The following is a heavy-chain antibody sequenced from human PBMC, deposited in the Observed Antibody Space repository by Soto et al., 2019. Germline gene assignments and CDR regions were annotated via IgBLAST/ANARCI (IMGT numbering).Heavy chain of an antibody. V-gene: IGHV4-59*08. J-gene: IGHJ3*02. D-gene: IGHD3-22*01. CDR3: ATEYYFDSSGYRDDAFDI. CDR1: GGSISSYY. Sequence: SETLSLTCTVSGGSISSYYWSWIRQPPGKGLEWIGYIYYSENTNYNPSLKSRVTISVDTSKNQFSLKLSSVTAADTAVYYCATEYYFDSSGYRDDAFDIWGQGTMVTVSS. CDR2: IYYSENT.